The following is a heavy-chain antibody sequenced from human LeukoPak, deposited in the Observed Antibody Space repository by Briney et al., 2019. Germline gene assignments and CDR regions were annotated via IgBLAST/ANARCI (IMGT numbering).Heavy chain of an antibody. Sequence: SETLSLTCTVSGGSISSYYWSWIRQPPGKGLEWIGYIYYSGSTNYNPSLKSRVTISVDTSKNQFSLKLSSVTAADTAVYYCARRYSSGFGPLWGQGTLVTVSS. CDR2: IYYSGST. CDR1: GGSISSYY. D-gene: IGHD6-19*01. V-gene: IGHV4-59*12. J-gene: IGHJ4*02. CDR3: ARRYSSGFGPL.